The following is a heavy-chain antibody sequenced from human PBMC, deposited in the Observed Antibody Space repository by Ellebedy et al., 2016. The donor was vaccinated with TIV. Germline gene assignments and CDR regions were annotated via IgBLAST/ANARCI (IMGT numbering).Heavy chain of an antibody. CDR2: IYYSGST. V-gene: IGHV4-39*01. Sequence: MPSETLSLTCTVSGGSISSSSYYWGWIRQPPGKGLEWIGSIYYSGSTYYNPSLKSRVTISVDTSKNQFSLKLSSVTAADTAVYYCARRAPPEYYDFGNWFDLWGQGTLVTVSS. J-gene: IGHJ5*02. CDR1: GGSISSSSYY. CDR3: ARRAPPEYYDFGNWFDL. D-gene: IGHD3-3*01.